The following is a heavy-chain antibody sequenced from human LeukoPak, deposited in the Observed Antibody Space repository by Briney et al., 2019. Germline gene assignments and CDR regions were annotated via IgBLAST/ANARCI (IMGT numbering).Heavy chain of an antibody. D-gene: IGHD3-9*01. V-gene: IGHV3-21*01. Sequence: PGGSLRLSCAASGFTFSSYSMNWVRQAPGKGLEWVSSISSSSSYIYYADSVKGRFTISRDNAKNSLYLQMNSLRAEDTAVYYCARASPPSPGYDILTGYGDFDYWGQGTLVTVSS. J-gene: IGHJ4*02. CDR2: ISSSSSYI. CDR1: GFTFSSYS. CDR3: ARASPPSPGYDILTGYGDFDY.